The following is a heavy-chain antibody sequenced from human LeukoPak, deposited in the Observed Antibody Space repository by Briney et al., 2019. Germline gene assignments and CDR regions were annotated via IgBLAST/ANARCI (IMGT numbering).Heavy chain of an antibody. J-gene: IGHJ4*02. CDR3: ARGSSIAVAGTGYYFDY. Sequence: SETLSLTCTVSGGSISSSYWSWIRQPAGKGLEWIGRIYTSGSTNYNPSLKSRVTISVDRSKNQFSLKLSSLTAADTAVYYCARGSSIAVAGTGYYFDYWGQGTLVTVSS. D-gene: IGHD6-19*01. CDR1: GGSISSSY. CDR2: IYTSGST. V-gene: IGHV4-4*07.